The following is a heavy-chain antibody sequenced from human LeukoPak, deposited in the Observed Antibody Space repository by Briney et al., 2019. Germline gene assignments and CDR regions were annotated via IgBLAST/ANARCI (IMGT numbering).Heavy chain of an antibody. CDR1: GYTFTSYY. CDR3: ARDDCSGGSCYLFPQRSAFDY. V-gene: IGHV1-46*01. Sequence: GASVKVSCKASGYTFTSYYMHWVRQAPGQGLEWMGIINPSGGSTSYAQKFQGRVTMTRDTSTSTVYMELSSLRSEDTAVYYCARDDCSGGSCYLFPQRSAFDYWGQGTLVTVSS. D-gene: IGHD2-15*01. CDR2: INPSGGST. J-gene: IGHJ4*02.